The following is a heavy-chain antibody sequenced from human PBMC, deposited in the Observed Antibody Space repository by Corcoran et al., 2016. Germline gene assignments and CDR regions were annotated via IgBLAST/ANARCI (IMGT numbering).Heavy chain of an antibody. J-gene: IGHJ5*02. CDR3: ARLVTQTGYCISTSCDGNWFDP. CDR1: GGTFSSYA. V-gene: IGHV1-69*01. D-gene: IGHD2-2*01. Sequence: QVQLVQSGAEVKKPGSSVKVSCKASGGTFSSYAISWVRQAPGQGLEWMGGIIPIFGTANYAQKFQGRVTITADESTRTAYMELSSLRSEDTAVYYCARLVTQTGYCISTSCDGNWFDPWGQGSLVTVSS. CDR2: IIPIFGTA.